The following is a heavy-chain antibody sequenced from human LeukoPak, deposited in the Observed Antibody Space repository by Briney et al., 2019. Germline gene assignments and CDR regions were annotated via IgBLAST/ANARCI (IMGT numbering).Heavy chain of an antibody. CDR2: ISSSGSTI. V-gene: IGHV3-11*01. CDR3: ARDRRLLWFGELHYYYYYGMDV. D-gene: IGHD3-10*01. J-gene: IGHJ6*02. Sequence: GGSLRLSCAASGFTFSDYYMSWIRQAPGKGLEWVSYISSSGSTIYYADSVKGRFTISRDNAKSSLYLQMNSLRAEDTAVYYCARDRRLLWFGELHYYYYYGMDVWGQGTTVTVSS. CDR1: GFTFSDYY.